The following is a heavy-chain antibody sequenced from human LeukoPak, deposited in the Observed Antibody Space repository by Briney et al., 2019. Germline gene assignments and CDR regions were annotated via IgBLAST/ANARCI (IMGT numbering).Heavy chain of an antibody. J-gene: IGHJ3*02. V-gene: IGHV3-33*06. CDR1: GFTFSSYG. CDR2: IWYDGSNK. Sequence: GRSLRLSCAASGFTFSSYGMHWVRQSPGKGLEWVAVIWYDGSNKYYADSVKGRFTISRDNSKNTLYLQMNSLRAEDTAVYYCAKDLAYCGCDCYYDAFDIWGQGTMVTVSS. D-gene: IGHD2-21*02. CDR3: AKDLAYCGCDCYYDAFDI.